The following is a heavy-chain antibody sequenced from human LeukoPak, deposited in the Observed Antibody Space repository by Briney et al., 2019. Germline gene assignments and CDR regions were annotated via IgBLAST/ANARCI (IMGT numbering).Heavy chain of an antibody. CDR2: IRGGGAGA. CDR3: AKCAQSYGNDAFDL. CDR1: EFTFGNFA. Sequence: PGGALRLSCAASEFTFGNFAMSWVRQAPGKGLEGVPYIRGGGAGALYADSVKGRFTVSRDNSRSTLYLQMNSLRVEDTAVYYCAKCAQSYGNDAFDLWGPGTMVTVSS. V-gene: IGHV3-23*01. J-gene: IGHJ3*01. D-gene: IGHD3-16*01.